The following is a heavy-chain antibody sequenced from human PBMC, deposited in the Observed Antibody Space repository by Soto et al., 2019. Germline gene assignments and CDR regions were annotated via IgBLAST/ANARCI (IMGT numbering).Heavy chain of an antibody. V-gene: IGHV3-48*03. J-gene: IGHJ3*01. CDR2: IGGSGGTK. Sequence: VRLSCAASGFTFSSYEMNWVRQAPGKGLEWISYIGGSGGTKYSADSVKGRFTISRDNAQNSLYLQMNSLRADDTAVYFCARDCGGDVGQFLFPDGFDLWGQGTMVTVSS. CDR1: GFTFSSYE. CDR3: ARDCGGDVGQFLFPDGFDL. D-gene: IGHD3-10*01.